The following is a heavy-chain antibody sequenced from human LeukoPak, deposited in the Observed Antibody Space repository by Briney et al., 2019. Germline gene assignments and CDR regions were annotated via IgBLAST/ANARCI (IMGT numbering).Heavy chain of an antibody. J-gene: IGHJ4*02. CDR2: IYYSGST. CDR3: ARAPLLYYFDY. V-gene: IGHV4-31*03. CDR1: GGSISSGGYY. Sequence: SETLSLTCTVSGGSISSGGYYWSWTRQHPGKGLEWIGYIYYSGSTYYNPSLKSRVTISVDTSKNQFSLKLSSVTAADTAVYYCARAPLLYYFDYWGQGTLVTVSS. D-gene: IGHD3-10*01.